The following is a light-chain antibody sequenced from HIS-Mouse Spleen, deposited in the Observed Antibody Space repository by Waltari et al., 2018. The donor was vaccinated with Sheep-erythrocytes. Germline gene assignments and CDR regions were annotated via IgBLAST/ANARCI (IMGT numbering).Light chain of an antibody. CDR3: SSYTSSSTLYV. J-gene: IGLJ1*01. Sequence: QSALTQPASVSGSPGQSITISCTGTSSDVGGYNYVSWYQQQPGKAPKPMIYEVSNRPSGVSNRFSGSKSGNTASLTISGLQAEDEADYYCSSYTSSSTLYVFGTGTKVTVL. V-gene: IGLV2-14*01. CDR2: EVS. CDR1: SSDVGGYNY.